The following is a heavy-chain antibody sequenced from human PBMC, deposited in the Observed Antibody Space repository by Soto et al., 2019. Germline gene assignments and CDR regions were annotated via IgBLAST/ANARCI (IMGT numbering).Heavy chain of an antibody. CDR3: ARVPRAWAYYYDSSGYRGNAFHI. J-gene: IGHJ3*02. CDR2: IIPIFGTA. V-gene: IGHV1-69*13. D-gene: IGHD3-22*01. Sequence: SVKVSCKASGGTFSSYAISWVRQAPGQGLEWMGGIIPIFGTANYAQKFQGRVTITADESTSTAYMELSSLRSEDTAVYYCARVPRAWAYYYDSSGYRGNAFHIWGQGTMVTVSS. CDR1: GGTFSSYA.